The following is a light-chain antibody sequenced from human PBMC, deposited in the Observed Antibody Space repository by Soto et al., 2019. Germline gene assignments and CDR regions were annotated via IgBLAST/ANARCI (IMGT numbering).Light chain of an antibody. CDR1: QSVSSSY. CDR3: QQYGSSPRVT. CDR2: GAS. Sequence: EMVLTQSPGTLSLSPGERATLSCRASQSVSSSYLAWYQQKPGQAPRLLIYGASSRATGIPDRFSGSGSGTDFTLTISRLEPEAFAVYYCQQYGSSPRVTFGQGTRLEIK. J-gene: IGKJ5*01. V-gene: IGKV3-20*01.